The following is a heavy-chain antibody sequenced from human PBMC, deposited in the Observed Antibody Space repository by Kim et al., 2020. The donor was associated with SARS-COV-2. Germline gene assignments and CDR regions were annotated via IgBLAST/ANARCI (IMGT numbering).Heavy chain of an antibody. CDR3: AKDRGGLLWFGELLPSYFDY. J-gene: IGHJ4*02. CDR2: IYSGGSST. D-gene: IGHD3-10*01. V-gene: IGHV3-23*03. Sequence: GGSLRLSCAASGFTFSSYAMSWVRQAPGKGLEWVSVIYSGGSSTYYADSVKGRFTISRDNSKNTLYLQMNSLRAEDTAVYYCAKDRGGLLWFGELLPSYFDYWGQGTLVTVSS. CDR1: GFTFSSYA.